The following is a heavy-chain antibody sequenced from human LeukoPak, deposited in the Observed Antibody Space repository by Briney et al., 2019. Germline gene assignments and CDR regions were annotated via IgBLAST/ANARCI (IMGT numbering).Heavy chain of an antibody. CDR1: GFTFSSYG. J-gene: IGHJ5*02. D-gene: IGHD2-2*02. Sequence: GRSLRLSCAASGFTFSSYGMHWVRQAPGKGLEWVAVIWYDGSNKYYADSVKGRFTISRDNYKNTLYLQMNSLRAEDTAVYYCARESPYCSSTSCYKGFDPWGQGTLVNVSS. CDR2: IWYDGSNK. V-gene: IGHV3-33*01. CDR3: ARESPYCSSTSCYKGFDP.